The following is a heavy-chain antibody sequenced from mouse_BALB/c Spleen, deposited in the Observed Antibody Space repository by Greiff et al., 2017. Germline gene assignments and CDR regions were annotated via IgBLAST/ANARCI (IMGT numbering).Heavy chain of an antibody. CDR1: GFTFSSYA. J-gene: IGHJ2*01. Sequence: EVMLVESGGGLVKPGGSLKLSCAASGFTFSSYAMSWVRQTPEKRLEWVASISSGGSTYYPDSVKGRFTISRDNARNILYLQMSSLRSEDTAMYYCAREDLYYFDYWGQGTTLTVSS. V-gene: IGHV5-6-5*01. CDR3: AREDLYYFDY. CDR2: ISSGGST.